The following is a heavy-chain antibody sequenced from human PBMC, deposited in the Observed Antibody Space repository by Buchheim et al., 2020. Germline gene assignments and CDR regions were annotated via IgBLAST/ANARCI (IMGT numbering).Heavy chain of an antibody. V-gene: IGHV3-33*01. CDR2: IWYDGSNK. Sequence: QVQLVESGGGVVQPGRSLRLSCAASGFTFSSYGMHWVRQTPGKGLEWVAVIWYDGSNKYYADSVKGRFTISRDNSKNTLYLQMNSLRAEDTAAYYCARERWLQYGDYYYGMDVWGQGTT. D-gene: IGHD5-24*01. CDR1: GFTFSSYG. J-gene: IGHJ6*02. CDR3: ARERWLQYGDYYYGMDV.